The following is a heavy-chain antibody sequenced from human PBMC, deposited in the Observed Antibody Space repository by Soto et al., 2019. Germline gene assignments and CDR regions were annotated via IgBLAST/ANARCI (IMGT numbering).Heavy chain of an antibody. CDR1: GFTFSNAW. CDR3: TTGIYGDYVKDY. V-gene: IGHV3-15*01. D-gene: IGHD4-17*01. CDR2: IKSKTDGGTT. J-gene: IGHJ4*02. Sequence: EVQLVESGGGLVKPGGSLRLSCAASGFTFSNAWMSWVRQAPGKGLEWVGRIKSKTDGGTTDYAAPVKGRFTISRDDSKNTLYLQMNSLKTEATALYYCTTGIYGDYVKDYWGQGTLVTVSS.